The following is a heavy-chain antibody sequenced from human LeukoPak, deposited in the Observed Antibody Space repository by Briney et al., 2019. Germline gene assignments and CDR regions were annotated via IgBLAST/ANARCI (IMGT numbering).Heavy chain of an antibody. V-gene: IGHV3-23*01. CDR2: ISGGGGST. CDR1: GFTFSSYA. D-gene: IGHD3-10*01. J-gene: IGHJ4*02. CDR3: ARHDRGSGSAYYFDY. Sequence: GGSLRLSCAASGFTFSSYAMSWVRRAPGKGLEWVAAISGGGGSTYYADSVKGRFTISRDNSKNTLYLQMNSLSADDTAVFYCARHDRGSGSAYYFDYWGQGTLVTVSP.